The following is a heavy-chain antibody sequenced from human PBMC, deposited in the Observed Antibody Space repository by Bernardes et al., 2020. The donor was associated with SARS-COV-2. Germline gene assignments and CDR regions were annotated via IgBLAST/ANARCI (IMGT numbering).Heavy chain of an antibody. Sequence: GGSLRLSCAASGFTFSSYAMHWVRQAPGKGLEWVAVISYDGSNKYYADSVKGRFTISRDNSKNTLYLQMNSLRAEDTAVYYCARGVRGVTYFYYYYGMDVWGQGTTVTVSS. V-gene: IGHV3-30-3*01. CDR2: ISYDGSNK. D-gene: IGHD3-10*01. J-gene: IGHJ6*02. CDR1: GFTFSSYA. CDR3: ARGVRGVTYFYYYYGMDV.